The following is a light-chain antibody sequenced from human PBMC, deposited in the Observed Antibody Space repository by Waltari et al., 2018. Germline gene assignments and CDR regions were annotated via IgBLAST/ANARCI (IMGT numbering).Light chain of an antibody. Sequence: IQLTQSPSSLSASVGDRVTITCRASQGISSYLAWYQQKPGKAPKLLMYASSTLESGVPPRFSGSGFGTDFTLTISSLQPEDFATYHCQQFYSYPETFGQGTKLEIK. V-gene: IGKV1-9*01. CDR1: QGISSY. CDR2: ASS. CDR3: QQFYSYPET. J-gene: IGKJ2*01.